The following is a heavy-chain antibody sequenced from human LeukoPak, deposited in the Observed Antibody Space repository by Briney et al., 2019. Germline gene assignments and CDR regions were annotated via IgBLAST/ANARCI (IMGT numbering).Heavy chain of an antibody. CDR3: ARWRYCNSASCYVGMDV. CDR2: INHSGNI. D-gene: IGHD2-2*01. Sequence: PSETLSLTCAVYGGSFSGYYWTWIRQPPGKGLEWIGEINHSGNINYNPSLKSRVTISVETSKNQFSLKLSSVTAADTAVYYCARWRYCNSASCYVGMDVWGKGITVIVSS. CDR1: GGSFSGYY. V-gene: IGHV4-34*01. J-gene: IGHJ6*04.